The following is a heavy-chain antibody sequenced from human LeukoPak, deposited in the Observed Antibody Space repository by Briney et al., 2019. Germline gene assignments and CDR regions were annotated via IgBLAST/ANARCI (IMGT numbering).Heavy chain of an antibody. Sequence: PSETLSLTCGVSGGAITNYYWNWIRQAPGKGLEWLGYIYYTGSTTYNPSVKSRITISLDTSKKQISLKLHSVTAADTAVYYCARRGPWGEPRPFDYWGQGTLVTVSS. D-gene: IGHD3-16*01. CDR2: IYYTGST. CDR3: ARRGPWGEPRPFDY. CDR1: GGAITNYY. J-gene: IGHJ4*02. V-gene: IGHV4-59*01.